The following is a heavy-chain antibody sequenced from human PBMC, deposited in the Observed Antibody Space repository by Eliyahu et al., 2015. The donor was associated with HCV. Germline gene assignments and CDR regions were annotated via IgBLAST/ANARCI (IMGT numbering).Heavy chain of an antibody. CDR2: ISGSGGSA. Sequence: EVQLLESGGGLVQPGGSLRLSCAASGFTFGTYAMSWVRQAPGKGLEWVSVISGSGGSAYYADTVKGRFTISRDNSKNTLYLQMNSLRAEDTAVYYCAKAQQKPYYYYGMDVWGQGTTVTVSS. CDR3: AKAQQKPYYYYGMDV. CDR1: GFTFGTYA. D-gene: IGHD6-13*01. V-gene: IGHV3-23*01. J-gene: IGHJ6*02.